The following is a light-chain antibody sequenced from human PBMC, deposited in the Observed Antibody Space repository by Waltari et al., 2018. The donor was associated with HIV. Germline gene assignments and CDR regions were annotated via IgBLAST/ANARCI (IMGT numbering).Light chain of an antibody. CDR2: DAS. Sequence: IQRTPSPSSLSASAGDRVPITCQATQDISNYLNWYQQKPGKAPKLLIYDASNLETGVPSRFSGSGSGTDFTFTISSLQPEDIATYYCQQYDNLPPYTFGQGTKLEIK. J-gene: IGKJ2*01. CDR3: QQYDNLPPYT. CDR1: QDISNY. V-gene: IGKV1-33*01.